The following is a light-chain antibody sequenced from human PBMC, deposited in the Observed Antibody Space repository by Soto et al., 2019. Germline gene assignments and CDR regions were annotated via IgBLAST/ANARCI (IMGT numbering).Light chain of an antibody. CDR2: DVT. CDR1: SSDIGGYNF. J-gene: IGLJ3*02. V-gene: IGLV2-14*03. Sequence: QSALTQPASVSGSPGQSITISCTGTSSDIGGYNFVSWYQQHPGKAPKLMIYDVTNRPPGLSDRVSGSKSGNTASLTISGLQDEDEADYYCRSYTTSSTLVFGGGTKLTVL. CDR3: RSYTTSSTLV.